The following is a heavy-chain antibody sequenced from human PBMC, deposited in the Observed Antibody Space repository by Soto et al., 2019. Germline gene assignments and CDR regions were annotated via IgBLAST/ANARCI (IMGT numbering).Heavy chain of an antibody. Sequence: EVQLVESGGGLVKPGGSLRLSCAASGFTFSSYSMNWVRQAPGKGLEWVSAISSSSSYIYYADSVKGRFTISRDNSKNSLYLQMTSLRAEDTAGDYCSRASYRDYYFDYWGQGTLVTVSS. V-gene: IGHV3-21*01. CDR2: ISSSSSYI. CDR1: GFTFSSYS. J-gene: IGHJ4*02. CDR3: SRASYRDYYFDY.